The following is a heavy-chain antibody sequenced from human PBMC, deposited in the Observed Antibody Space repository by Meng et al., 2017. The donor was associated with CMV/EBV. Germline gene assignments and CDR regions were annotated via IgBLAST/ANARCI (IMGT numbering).Heavy chain of an antibody. CDR1: GGTFSSYT. J-gene: IGHJ6*02. Sequence: SVKVSCKASGGTFSSYTISWVRQAPGQGLEWMGRIIPILGIANYAQKFQGRVTITADKSTSTAYMELSSLRSEDTAVYYCARDGHLDQNYYGMDVWGQGTTVTVSS. D-gene: IGHD2-2*03. CDR3: ARDGHLDQNYYGMDV. CDR2: IIPILGIA. V-gene: IGHV1-69*04.